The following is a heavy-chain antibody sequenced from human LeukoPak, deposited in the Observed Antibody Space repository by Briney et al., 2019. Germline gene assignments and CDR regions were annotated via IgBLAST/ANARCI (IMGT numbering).Heavy chain of an antibody. CDR2: ISASGGTT. J-gene: IGHJ6*02. CDR1: GFTFNYAW. Sequence: GGSLRLSCAASGFTFNYAWMSWVRQVPGKGLEWVSAISASGGTTYYADSAKGRFTISRDNAKNSLYLQMSNLRAEDTAVYFCARGGGLDVWGQGATVTVSS. D-gene: IGHD3-16*01. CDR3: ARGGGLDV. V-gene: IGHV3-23*01.